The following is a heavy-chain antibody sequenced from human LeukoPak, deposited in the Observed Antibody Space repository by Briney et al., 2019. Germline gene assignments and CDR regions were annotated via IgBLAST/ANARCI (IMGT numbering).Heavy chain of an antibody. Sequence: GGSLRLSCAASGFTVSSNYMTWVRQAPGKGLEWVSVLYSGGSTYYADSVKGRFTISRDNTKNTLYLQMNSLRAEDTAVYYCARISPGSYWSFDYWGQGTLVTVSS. CDR3: ARISPGSYWSFDY. J-gene: IGHJ4*02. CDR1: GFTVSSNY. V-gene: IGHV3-53*01. CDR2: LYSGGST. D-gene: IGHD3-10*01.